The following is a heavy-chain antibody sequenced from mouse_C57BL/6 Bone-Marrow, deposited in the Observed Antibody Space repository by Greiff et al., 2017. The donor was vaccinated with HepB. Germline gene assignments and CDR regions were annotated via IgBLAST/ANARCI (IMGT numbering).Heavy chain of an antibody. Sequence: EVHLVESGGGLVKPGGSLKLSCAASGFTFSSYAMSWVRQTPEKRLEWVATISDGGSYTYYPDNVKGRVTISRDNAKNNLYLQMRHLKSEDTAMYYCASPLYGSSYPAYWGQGTLVTVSA. D-gene: IGHD1-1*01. CDR2: ISDGGSYT. J-gene: IGHJ3*01. V-gene: IGHV5-4*01. CDR3: ASPLYGSSYPAY. CDR1: GFTFSSYA.